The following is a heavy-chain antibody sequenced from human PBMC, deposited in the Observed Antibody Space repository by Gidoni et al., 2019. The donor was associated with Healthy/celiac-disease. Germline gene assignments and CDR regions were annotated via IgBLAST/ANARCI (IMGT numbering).Heavy chain of an antibody. CDR3: ARVGEESPYYFDY. D-gene: IGHD4-17*01. Sequence: QVQLVQSGAEVKEPGSSVKVSCKASGSTFSSYAISWVRQAPGQGLEWMGGIIPIFGTANYAQKFQGRVTITADESTSTAYMELSSLRSEDTAVYYCARVGEESPYYFDYWGQGTLVTVSS. J-gene: IGHJ4*02. CDR1: GSTFSSYA. CDR2: IIPIFGTA. V-gene: IGHV1-69*01.